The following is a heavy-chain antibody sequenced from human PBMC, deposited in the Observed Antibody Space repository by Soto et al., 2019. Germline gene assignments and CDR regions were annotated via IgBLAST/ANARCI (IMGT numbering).Heavy chain of an antibody. D-gene: IGHD3-10*01. CDR3: ARGGLGEPLLYFDY. V-gene: IGHV4-4*02. CDR1: GGSISSSNW. CDR2: IYHSGRT. Sequence: QVQLQESGPGLVKPSGTLSLTCAVSGGSISSSNWWSWVRQPPGKGLEWIGEIYHSGRTNYNPSHNSLVTTSVDKSKNQFSLKLSSVTAADTAVYYCARGGLGEPLLYFDYRGQGTLVTVSS. J-gene: IGHJ4*02.